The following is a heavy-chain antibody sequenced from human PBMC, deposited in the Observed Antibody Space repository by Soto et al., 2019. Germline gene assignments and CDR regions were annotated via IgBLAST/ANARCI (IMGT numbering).Heavy chain of an antibody. J-gene: IGHJ4*02. V-gene: IGHV3-53*04. CDR2: LYNGGAT. Sequence: GGSLRLSCAASGFIVSSNYMTWVRQAPGKGLEWVSLLYNGGATHYAASVKGRFTISSHSSRNTMFLQMNSLRTEDTATYYCVRGRYGSEIHWGQGTKVTVS. CDR3: VRGRYGSEIH. CDR1: GFIVSSNY. D-gene: IGHD3-10*01.